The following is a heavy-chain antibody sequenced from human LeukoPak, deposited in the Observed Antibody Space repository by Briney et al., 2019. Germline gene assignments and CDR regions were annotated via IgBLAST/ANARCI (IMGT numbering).Heavy chain of an antibody. D-gene: IGHD4-17*01. CDR2: IIPIFGTA. V-gene: IGHV1-69*01. J-gene: IGHJ5*02. Sequence: SVKVSCKASGGTFSSYAISWVRQAPGQGLEWMGGIIPIFGTANYSQKFQGRVTITADESTSTAYMELSSLRSEDTAVYYCTVSYDYGDENWFDPWGQGTLVTDSS. CDR3: TVSYDYGDENWFDP. CDR1: GGTFSSYA.